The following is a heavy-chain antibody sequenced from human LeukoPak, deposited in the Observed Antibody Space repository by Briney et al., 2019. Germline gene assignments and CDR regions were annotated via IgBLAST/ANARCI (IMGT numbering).Heavy chain of an antibody. CDR1: GYTFTSYD. J-gene: IGHJ6*04. V-gene: IGHV1-69*06. D-gene: IGHD2-15*01. Sequence: SVKVSCKASGYTFTSYDINWVRQATGQGLEWMGGIIPIFGTANYAQKFQGRVTITADKSTSTAYMELSSLRSEDTAVYYCARKLGRAGYGMDVWGKGTTVTVSS. CDR2: IIPIFGTA. CDR3: ARKLGRAGYGMDV.